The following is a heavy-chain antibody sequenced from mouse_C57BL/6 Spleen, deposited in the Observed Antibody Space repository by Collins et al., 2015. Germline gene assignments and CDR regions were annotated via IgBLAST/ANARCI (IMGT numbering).Heavy chain of an antibody. CDR3: GSSEGY. D-gene: IGHD1-1*01. J-gene: IGHJ2*01. CDR1: GYTFTSYW. Sequence: VQLQQPGAELVRPGTSVKLSCKASGYTFTSYWMHWVKQRPGQGLEWIGVIDPSDSYTNYNQKFKGKATLTVDTSSSTAYMQLSSLTSEDSAVYYCGSSEGYWAEGTTLTVSS. CDR2: IDPSDSYT. V-gene: IGHV1-59*01.